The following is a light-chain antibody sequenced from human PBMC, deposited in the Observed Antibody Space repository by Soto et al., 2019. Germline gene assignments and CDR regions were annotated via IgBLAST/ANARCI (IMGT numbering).Light chain of an antibody. CDR1: QSVSSSF. CDR3: QQYDNSPWT. V-gene: IGKV3-20*01. J-gene: IGKJ1*01. Sequence: EIVLTQSPGTLSLSPGERATLSCSASQSVSSSFLAWYQQKPGQAPRLLIYGASSSATGIPDRFSGSGSVTDFTLTISRLQPDDCAVYYCQQYDNSPWTFGQGTKVEIK. CDR2: GAS.